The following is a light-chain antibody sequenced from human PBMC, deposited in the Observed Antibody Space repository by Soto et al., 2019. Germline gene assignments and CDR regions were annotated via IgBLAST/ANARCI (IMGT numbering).Light chain of an antibody. Sequence: DIQMTQSPPSLSASVGDRVTITFRASHSISNYLNWYQQKVAKAPQLLIYGASNLQSGVQARFSGSGYGTDFTLTISDLQPEDFATFYCQQSYSAPLTFAGGTKVDIK. J-gene: IGKJ4*01. V-gene: IGKV1-39*01. CDR2: GAS. CDR1: HSISNY. CDR3: QQSYSAPLT.